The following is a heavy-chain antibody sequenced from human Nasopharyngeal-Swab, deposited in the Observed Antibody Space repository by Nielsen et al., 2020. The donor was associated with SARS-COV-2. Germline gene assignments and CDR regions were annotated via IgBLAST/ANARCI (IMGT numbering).Heavy chain of an antibody. J-gene: IGHJ4*02. CDR1: GFTFSSYS. V-gene: IGHV3-23*01. D-gene: IGHD2-15*01. Sequence: GASLRLSCAASGFTFSSYSMTWFRQAPGKGPEWVSTISASVIDTNYADSVKGRFTISRDNSRSTLFLQMSSLRAEDTAVYYCAKDSGLAVVAAATPAYYWGRGTLVIVSS. CDR3: AKDSGLAVVAAATPAYY. CDR2: ISASVIDT.